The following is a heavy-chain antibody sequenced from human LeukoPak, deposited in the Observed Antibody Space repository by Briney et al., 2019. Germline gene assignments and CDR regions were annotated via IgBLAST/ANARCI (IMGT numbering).Heavy chain of an antibody. D-gene: IGHD1/OR15-1a*01. CDR2: ITSSSRYI. CDR3: ARQTGATVGFDY. J-gene: IGHJ4*02. V-gene: IGHV3-21*01. Sequence: TGGSLRLSCAASAFTFSSYTMNWVRQAPGKGLEWVSSITSSSRYIYYADSVKGRFTISRDNAKNSLYLQMDSLRAEDTAVYYCARQTGATVGFDYWGQRTLVTVSS. CDR1: AFTFSSYT.